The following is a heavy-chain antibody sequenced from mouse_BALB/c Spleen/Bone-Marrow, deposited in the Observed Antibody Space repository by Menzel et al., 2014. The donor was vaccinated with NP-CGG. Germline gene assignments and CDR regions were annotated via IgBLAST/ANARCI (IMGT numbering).Heavy chain of an antibody. CDR3: ARRYGSSFDY. CDR2: IDPENGNT. CDR1: GFNIKDYY. Sequence: DVHLVESGAELVRPGALVKLSCKASGFNIKDYYMHWVIQRPEQGLEWIGWIDPENGNTIYDPKFQGKASITADTSSNTAYLQLSSLTSEDTAVYYCARRYGSSFDYWGQGTTLTVSS. D-gene: IGHD1-1*01. V-gene: IGHV14-1*02. J-gene: IGHJ2*01.